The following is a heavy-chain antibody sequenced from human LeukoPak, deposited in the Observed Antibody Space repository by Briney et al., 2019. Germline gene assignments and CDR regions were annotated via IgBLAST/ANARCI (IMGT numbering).Heavy chain of an antibody. CDR3: ARRIAARPSWFDP. J-gene: IGHJ5*02. CDR1: GGSFSGYY. Sequence: SETLSLTCAVYGGSFSGYYWSWIRQPPGKGLEWIGEINHSGSTNYDPSLKSRVTISVDTSKNQFSLKLSSVTAADTAVYYCARRIAARPSWFDPWGQGTLVTVSS. D-gene: IGHD6-6*01. V-gene: IGHV4-34*01. CDR2: INHSGST.